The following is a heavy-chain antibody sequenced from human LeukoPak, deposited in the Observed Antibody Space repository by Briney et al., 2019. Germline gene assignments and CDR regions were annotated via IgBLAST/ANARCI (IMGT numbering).Heavy chain of an antibody. CDR1: GGSISSYY. D-gene: IGHD3-3*01. J-gene: IGHJ6*03. Sequence: PSETLSLTCTVSGGSISSYYWSWIRQPPGKGLEWSGYIYYSGSTNYNPSLKSRVTISVDTSKNQFSLKLSSVTAADTAVYYCARVLPNLEWLPHYYMDVWGKGTTVTVSS. V-gene: IGHV4-59*01. CDR3: ARVLPNLEWLPHYYMDV. CDR2: IYYSGST.